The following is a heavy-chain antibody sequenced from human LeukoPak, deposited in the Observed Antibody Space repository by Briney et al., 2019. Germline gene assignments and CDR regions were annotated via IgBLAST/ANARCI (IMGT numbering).Heavy chain of an antibody. CDR2: IYYSGST. Sequence: SETLSLTCTVSGGSISSSSYYWGWIRQPPGKGREWIGSIYYSGSTYYNPSPKSPVTISVDTSKNQFSLKLSSVTAADTAVYYCASLYYYDSAPFDPWGQGTLVTVSS. CDR1: GGSISSSSYY. CDR3: ASLYYYDSAPFDP. J-gene: IGHJ5*02. D-gene: IGHD3-22*01. V-gene: IGHV4-39*07.